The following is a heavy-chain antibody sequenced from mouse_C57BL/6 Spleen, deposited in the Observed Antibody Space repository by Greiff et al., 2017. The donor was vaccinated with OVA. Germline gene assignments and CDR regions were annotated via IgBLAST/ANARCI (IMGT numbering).Heavy chain of an antibody. CDR2: IHPNSGST. Sequence: QVQLKQPGAELVKPGASVKLSCKASGYTFTSYWMHWVKQRPGQGLEWIGMIHPNSGSTNYNEKFKSKATLTVDKSSSTAYMQLSSLTSEDSAVYYCARSGIYDGYYWGQGTTLTVSS. D-gene: IGHD2-3*01. CDR3: ARSGIYDGYY. CDR1: GYTFTSYW. J-gene: IGHJ2*01. V-gene: IGHV1-64*01.